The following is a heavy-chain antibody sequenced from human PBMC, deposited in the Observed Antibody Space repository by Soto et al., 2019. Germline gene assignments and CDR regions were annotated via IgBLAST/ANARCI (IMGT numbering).Heavy chain of an antibody. Sequence: SETLSLTCTVSGGSFSPNDWSWIRQSPGKGLEWVGYIYYGGTTSYNPSLKSRVTISLETSKSQFSLRLTSVTAADTAVYYCARLGRYYQSLDSWDPGTLVTVSS. CDR3: ARLGRYYQSLDS. CDR1: GGSFSPND. V-gene: IGHV4-59*08. D-gene: IGHD3-10*01. CDR2: IYYGGTT. J-gene: IGHJ5*01.